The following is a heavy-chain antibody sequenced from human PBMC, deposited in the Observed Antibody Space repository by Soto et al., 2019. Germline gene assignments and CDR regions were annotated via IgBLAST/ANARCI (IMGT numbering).Heavy chain of an antibody. J-gene: IGHJ4*02. V-gene: IGHV4-34*01. Sequence: SETLSLTCAVYGGSFSGYYWSWIRQPPGKGLEWIGEINHSGSTNYNPSLKSRVTISVDTSKNQFSLKLSSVTAADTAVYYCARANLHPLRPHDNLRRGKALAPRIDYWGQGTQVTVSS. CDR3: ARANLHPLRPHDNLRRGKALAPRIDY. CDR2: INHSGST. D-gene: IGHD1-1*01. CDR1: GGSFSGYY.